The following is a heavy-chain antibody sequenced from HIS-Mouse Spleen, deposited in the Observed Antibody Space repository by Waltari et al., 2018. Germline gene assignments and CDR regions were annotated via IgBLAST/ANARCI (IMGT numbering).Heavy chain of an antibody. CDR2: IWYDGSNK. Sequence: QVQLVESGGGVVQPGRSLRLSCAASGFTFSSHGVPWVRPAPGKGLEWVAVIWYDGSNKYYADSVKGRFTISRDNSKNTLYLQMNSLRAEDTAVYYCAKGKYYFDYWGQGTLVTVSS. V-gene: IGHV3-33*06. CDR1: GFTFSSHG. CDR3: AKGKYYFDY. J-gene: IGHJ4*02.